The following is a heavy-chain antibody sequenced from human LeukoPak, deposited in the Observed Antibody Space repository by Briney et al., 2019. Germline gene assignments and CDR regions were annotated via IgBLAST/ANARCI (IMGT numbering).Heavy chain of an antibody. V-gene: IGHV3-30*02. CDR2: IRYDGSNK. CDR3: AKGYYYDIDY. CDR1: GFTFSTYG. D-gene: IGHD3-22*01. J-gene: IGHJ4*02. Sequence: GGSLRLSCVASGFTFSTYGMHWVRQAPGKGLEWVAFIRYDGSNKYYADSVKGRFTISRDNSKNTLYLQMNSLRAEDTAVYYCAKGYYYDIDYWGQGTLVTVSS.